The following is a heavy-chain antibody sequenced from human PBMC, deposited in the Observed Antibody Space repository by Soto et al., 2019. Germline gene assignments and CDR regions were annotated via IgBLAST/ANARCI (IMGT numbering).Heavy chain of an antibody. CDR2: ISWNTDTK. CDR1: GFTFDAYA. CDR3: AKRAADWYFDL. J-gene: IGHJ2*01. V-gene: IGHV3-9*01. D-gene: IGHD6-13*01. Sequence: DVQLVESGGGLVQPGRSLRLSCAASGFTFDAYAMHWFRQSPGKGLEWVSGISWNTDTKVYADSVRGRFTISRDNAKNSLYLQMNSLRADDTALYYCAKRAADWYFDLWGRGTLVAVSS.